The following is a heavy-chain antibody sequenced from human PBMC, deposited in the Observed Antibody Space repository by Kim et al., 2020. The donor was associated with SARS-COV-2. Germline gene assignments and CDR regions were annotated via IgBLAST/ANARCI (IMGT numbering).Heavy chain of an antibody. Sequence: GGSLRLSCAASGITFSRFWMHWVRQAPGKGLEWVANIKQDGSEKYYVDSVKGRFTISRDNARESLFLQMNSLRAEDTAVYYCMGAGVITWGQGTLVTVSS. CDR3: MGAGVIT. D-gene: IGHD3-16*01. CDR2: IKQDGSEK. J-gene: IGHJ4*02. V-gene: IGHV3-7*01. CDR1: GITFSRFW.